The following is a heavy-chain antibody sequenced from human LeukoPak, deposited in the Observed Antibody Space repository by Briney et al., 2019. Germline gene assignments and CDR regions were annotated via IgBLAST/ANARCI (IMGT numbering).Heavy chain of an antibody. D-gene: IGHD3-10*01. V-gene: IGHV3-48*03. J-gene: IGHJ4*02. CDR1: GFTFTTYG. CDR2: ISSSGTTI. Sequence: GGSLRLSCAASGFTFTTYGMNWVRQAPGKGLEWVSYISSSGTTIYYADSVKGRFTISRDNSKNTLYLQMNSLRAEDTAVYYCASPKAGDYYGSGSYYIGNYYFDYWGQGTLVTVSS. CDR3: ASPKAGDYYGSGSYYIGNYYFDY.